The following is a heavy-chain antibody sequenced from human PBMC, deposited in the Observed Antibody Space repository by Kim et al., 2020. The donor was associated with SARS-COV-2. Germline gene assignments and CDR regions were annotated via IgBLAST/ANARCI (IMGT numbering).Heavy chain of an antibody. Sequence: GGSLRLSCAASGFTFSSYGMHWVRQAPGKGLEWVAVIWYDGSNKYYADSVKGRFTISRDNSKNTLYLQMNSLRAEDTAVYYCAKDPSHGEMGGYFDYWGQGTLVTVSS. V-gene: IGHV3-33*06. CDR3: AKDPSHGEMGGYFDY. CDR1: GFTFSSYG. CDR2: IWYDGSNK. J-gene: IGHJ4*02. D-gene: IGHD3-10*01.